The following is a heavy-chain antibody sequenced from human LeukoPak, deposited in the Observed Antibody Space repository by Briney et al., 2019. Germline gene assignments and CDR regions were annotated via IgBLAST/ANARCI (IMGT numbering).Heavy chain of an antibody. J-gene: IGHJ4*02. CDR1: GFKFRSNS. V-gene: IGHV3-21*01. CDR3: ARVDDWYDFDY. D-gene: IGHD3-9*01. CDR2: ISSVSGAL. Sequence: GGSLRLSCAASGFKFRSNSMNWVRQAPGKGLEWVSSISSVSGALYYADSVKGRFTISRDNAKNSLYLQMNSLRAEDTAIYYCARVDDWYDFDYWGQGTPVTVSS.